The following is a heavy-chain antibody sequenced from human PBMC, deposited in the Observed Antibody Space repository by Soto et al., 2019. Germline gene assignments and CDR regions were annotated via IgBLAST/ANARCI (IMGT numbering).Heavy chain of an antibody. J-gene: IGHJ3*02. CDR1: GFTFSSYA. CDR3: VKSRYYYDSSGYHHDAFDI. CDR2: ISSNGGST. V-gene: IGHV3-64D*09. D-gene: IGHD3-22*01. Sequence: GGSLRLSCSASGFTFSSYAMHWVRQAPGKGLEYVSAISSNGGSTYYADSVKGRFTISRDNSKNTLYLQMSSLRAEDTAVYYCVKSRYYYDSSGYHHDAFDIWGQGTMVTVSS.